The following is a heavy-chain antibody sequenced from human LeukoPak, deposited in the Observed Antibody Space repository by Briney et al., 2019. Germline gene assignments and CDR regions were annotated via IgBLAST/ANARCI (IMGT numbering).Heavy chain of an antibody. V-gene: IGHV3-9*01. CDR3: AKDIRVYDSSEWDY. J-gene: IGHJ4*02. CDR1: GFTFDDYA. Sequence: GGSLRLSCAASGFTFDDYAMHWVRQAPGKGLEWVSGISWNSGSIGYADSVKGRFTISRDNAKNSLYLRMNSLRAEDTALYYCAKDIRVYDSSEWDYWGQGTLVTVSS. CDR2: ISWNSGSI. D-gene: IGHD3-22*01.